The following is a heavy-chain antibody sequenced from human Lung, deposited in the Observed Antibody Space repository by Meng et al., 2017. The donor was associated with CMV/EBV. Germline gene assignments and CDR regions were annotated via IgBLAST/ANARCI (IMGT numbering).Heavy chain of an antibody. J-gene: IGHJ5*02. CDR3: ATATYMTTQQGWLDT. V-gene: IGHV1-69*08. CDR2: IVPLLRTP. Sequence: SXXVSXKAYGGNFNSYSFIWVRQAPGQGLEWVGRIVPLLRTPMFAQRFQGRVTITADRSSSTTYMELSSLRSEDTAVYYCATATYMTTQQGWLDTWGQAXLVTVSS. CDR1: GGNFNSYS. D-gene: IGHD4-11*01.